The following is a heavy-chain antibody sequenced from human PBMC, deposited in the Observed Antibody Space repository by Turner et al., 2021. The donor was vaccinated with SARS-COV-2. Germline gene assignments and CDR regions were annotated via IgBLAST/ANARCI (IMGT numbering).Heavy chain of an antibody. CDR1: GGSFSGYY. D-gene: IGHD2-15*01. CDR3: ARGPRVVAPTTWFDP. CDR2: INHSGST. J-gene: IGHJ5*02. Sequence: QVQLQQWGAGLLKPSETLSLTCAVYGGSFSGYYWSWFRQPPGKGLEWNGEINHSGSTNYNPSLKSRVTISVDTSKNQFSLKLSSVTAADTAVYYCARGPRVVAPTTWFDPWGQGTLVTVSS. V-gene: IGHV4-34*01.